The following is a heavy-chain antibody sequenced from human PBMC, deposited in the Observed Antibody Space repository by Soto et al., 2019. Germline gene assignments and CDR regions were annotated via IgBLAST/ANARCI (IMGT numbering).Heavy chain of an antibody. CDR3: ARVASLRFLEWSPIYYYYYYMDV. CDR2: IYYSGST. V-gene: IGHV4-39*07. Sequence: PSETLSLTCTVSGGSISSSSYYWGWIRQPPGKGLEWIGSIYYSGSTNYNPSLKSRVTISVDTSKNQFSLKLSSVTAADTAVYYCARVASLRFLEWSPIYYYYYYMDVWGKGTTVTVSS. D-gene: IGHD3-3*01. J-gene: IGHJ6*03. CDR1: GGSISSSSYY.